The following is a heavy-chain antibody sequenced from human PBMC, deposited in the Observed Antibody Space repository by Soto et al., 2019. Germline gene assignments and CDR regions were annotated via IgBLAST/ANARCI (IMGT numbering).Heavy chain of an antibody. CDR1: GYTFSSYS. J-gene: IGHJ4*02. CDR2: INPSGGGT. CDR3: AREPARGYVDY. Sequence: ASVKVSRKASGYTFSSYSIHWGRQAPGQGLEWMGIINPSGGGTTYAQKFQGRVTMTRDTSTSTVYMELSSLRSEDTTVYYCAREPARGYVDYWGQGTLVTVSS. V-gene: IGHV1-46*03.